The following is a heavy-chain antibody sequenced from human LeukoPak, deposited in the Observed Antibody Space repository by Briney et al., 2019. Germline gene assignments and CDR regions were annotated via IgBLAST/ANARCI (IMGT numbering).Heavy chain of an antibody. J-gene: IGHJ5*02. Sequence: ASVKVSCKTSGYTFISYGINWVRQAPGQGLEWMGWISAYNGNTNYTQKFRGRVTMTTETSTSTAYLQLRSLTSDDTAVYYCARDLGYSSSWYVSEAFDPWGQGTLVTVSS. CDR1: GYTFISYG. V-gene: IGHV1-18*01. CDR3: ARDLGYSSSWYVSEAFDP. CDR2: ISAYNGNT. D-gene: IGHD6-13*01.